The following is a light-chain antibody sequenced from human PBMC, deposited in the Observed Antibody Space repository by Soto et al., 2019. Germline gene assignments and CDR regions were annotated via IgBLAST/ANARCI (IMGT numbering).Light chain of an antibody. J-gene: IGLJ1*01. CDR3: SSYTGGNPSYV. V-gene: IGLV2-8*01. CDR2: EVT. CDR1: SSDVGGYDY. Sequence: QSVLTQPPSASGSPGQSVTISCTGTSSDVGGYDYVSWYQQHPGKAPKLMIYEVTIRPSGVSDRFSGSKSDNTASLTVSGLXAEDEADYYCSSYTGGNPSYVFGTGTKVTVL.